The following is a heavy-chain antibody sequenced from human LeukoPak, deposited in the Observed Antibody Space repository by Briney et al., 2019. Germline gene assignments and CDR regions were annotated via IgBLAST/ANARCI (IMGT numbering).Heavy chain of an antibody. CDR1: GFTFSSYW. Sequence: GSLRLSCAASGFTFSSYWMSWVRQAPGKGLEWVANIKQDGSEKYYVDSVKGRFTISRDNAKNSLYLQMNSLRAEDTAVYYCAGMVVTAIQDYWGQGTLVTVSS. D-gene: IGHD2-21*02. V-gene: IGHV3-7*01. CDR3: AGMVVTAIQDY. CDR2: IKQDGSEK. J-gene: IGHJ4*02.